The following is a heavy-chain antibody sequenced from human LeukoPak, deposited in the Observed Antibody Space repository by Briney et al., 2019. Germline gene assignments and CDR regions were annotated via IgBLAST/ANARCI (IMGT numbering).Heavy chain of an antibody. CDR3: ARVLPVFSGYYFDY. D-gene: IGHD2-2*01. V-gene: IGHV4-31*03. CDR1: GGSISSGGYY. Sequence: SETLSLTCTVSGGSISSGGYYWSWIRQHPGQGLEWIGYIYYSGSTYYNPSLKSRVTISVDKSKNQFSLKLSSVTAADTAVYYCARVLPVFSGYYFDYWGQGTLVTVSS. CDR2: IYYSGST. J-gene: IGHJ4*02.